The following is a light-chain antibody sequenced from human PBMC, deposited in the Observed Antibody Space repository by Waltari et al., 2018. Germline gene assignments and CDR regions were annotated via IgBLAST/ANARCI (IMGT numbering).Light chain of an antibody. CDR2: DAS. Sequence: DIQLTQSPSSLSASVGDRVTITCQASQPITNYLNWYQQKPGRAPELLIYDASNLQTGVPSRFSGSQSRTEFTFTIASLQPEDIATYYCQRYDNLPVFAFGPGTKVNVK. J-gene: IGKJ3*01. V-gene: IGKV1-33*01. CDR1: QPITNY. CDR3: QRYDNLPVFA.